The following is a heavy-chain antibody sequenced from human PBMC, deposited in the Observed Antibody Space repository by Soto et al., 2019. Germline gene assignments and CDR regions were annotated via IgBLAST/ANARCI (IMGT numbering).Heavy chain of an antibody. V-gene: IGHV3-53*01. D-gene: IGHD5-18*01. Sequence: VQLVESGGGLIQPGGSLRLSCAASGFTVSSNHMTWVRQAPGRGPEWVSTIYAGGNTYYADSVKGRFTISRDNSKNILYLQMNSLRAEDTAVYFCATGVDTAKVGYWGQGTLVTVSS. J-gene: IGHJ4*02. CDR2: IYAGGNT. CDR3: ATGVDTAKVGY. CDR1: GFTVSSNH.